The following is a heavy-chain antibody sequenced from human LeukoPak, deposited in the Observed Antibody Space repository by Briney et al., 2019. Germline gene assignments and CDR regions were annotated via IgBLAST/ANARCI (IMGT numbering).Heavy chain of an antibody. D-gene: IGHD3-22*01. CDR1: GGSISSGDYY. V-gene: IGHV4-30-4*01. CDR3: AREKRRDSSGYTYFDY. J-gene: IGHJ4*02. Sequence: SETLSLTCTVSGGSISSGDYYWSWIRQPPGKGLEWIGYIYYSGSTYYNPSLKSRVTISVDTSKNQFSLKLSSVTAADTAVYYCAREKRRDSSGYTYFDYWGQGTLVTVFS. CDR2: IYYSGST.